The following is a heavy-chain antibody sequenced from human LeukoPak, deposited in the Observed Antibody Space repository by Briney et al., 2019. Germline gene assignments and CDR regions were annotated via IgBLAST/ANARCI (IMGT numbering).Heavy chain of an antibody. CDR3: AAIAAAVGGFDY. V-gene: IGHV3-21*01. Sequence: GGSLRLSCAASGFTFSSYSMNWVRQAPGKGLEWVSSISSNSSYIYYADSVKGRFTISRDNAKNSLYLQMNSLRAEDTAVYYCAAIAAAVGGFDYWGQGTLVTVSS. D-gene: IGHD6-13*01. CDR1: GFTFSSYS. CDR2: ISSNSSYI. J-gene: IGHJ4*02.